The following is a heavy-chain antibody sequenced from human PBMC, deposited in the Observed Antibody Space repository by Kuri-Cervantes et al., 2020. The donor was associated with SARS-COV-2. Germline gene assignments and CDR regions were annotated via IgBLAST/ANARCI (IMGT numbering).Heavy chain of an antibody. D-gene: IGHD1-26*01. Sequence: SETLSLTCSVSGGSISSGDYYWSWIRQPPGKGLELIGYISFSGDTYSSPSLKSRLTISVDTSKNQFSLKLSSVTAADTAVYSCVASLALGHIDYWGQGTLVTVSS. CDR2: ISFSGDT. CDR3: VASLALGHIDY. V-gene: IGHV4-30-4*01. J-gene: IGHJ4*02. CDR1: GGSISSGDYY.